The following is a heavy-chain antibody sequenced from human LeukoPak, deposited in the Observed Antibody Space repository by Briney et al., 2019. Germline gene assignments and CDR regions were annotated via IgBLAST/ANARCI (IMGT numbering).Heavy chain of an antibody. J-gene: IGHJ6*03. D-gene: IGHD1-26*01. Sequence: SETLSLTCTVSGGSISSGSYYWSWIRQPAGKGLEWIGRIYTSGSTNYNPSLKSRVTISVDTSKNQFSLKLSSVTAADTAVYYCARGFLTGSYNYYYYYYMDVWGKGTTVTVSS. CDR1: GGSISSGSYY. CDR3: ARGFLTGSYNYYYYYYMDV. CDR2: IYTSGST. V-gene: IGHV4-61*02.